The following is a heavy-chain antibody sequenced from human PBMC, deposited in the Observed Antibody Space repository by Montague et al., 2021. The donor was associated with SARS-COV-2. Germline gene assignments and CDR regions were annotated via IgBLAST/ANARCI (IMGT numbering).Heavy chain of an antibody. Sequence: PALVKPTQTFTLICSFSGFSLDTRGAGVAWIRQPPGKALEWFGTIYWNAGKYYNSSLKGRLSMSKDTSKNQVVLILTVVDPEDTATYCCAHREEVNNGYSWFDPWGQGTLVTVSS. V-gene: IGHV2-5*01. J-gene: IGHJ5*02. D-gene: IGHD1-26*01. CDR1: GFSLDTRGAG. CDR3: AHREEVNNGYSWFDP. CDR2: IYWNAGK.